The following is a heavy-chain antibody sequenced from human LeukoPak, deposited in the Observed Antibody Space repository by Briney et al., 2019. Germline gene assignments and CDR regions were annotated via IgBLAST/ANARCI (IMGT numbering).Heavy chain of an antibody. D-gene: IGHD3-10*02. CDR1: GFTFSGSA. V-gene: IGHV3-73*01. CDR2: IRSKANSYAT. Sequence: GGSLRLSCAASGFTFSGSAMHWVRQASGKGLEWVGRIRSKANSYATAYAASVKGRFTISRDDSKNTAYLQMNSLKTEDTAVYYCTRSVPTMSSFDYWGQGTLVTVSS. CDR3: TRSVPTMSSFDY. J-gene: IGHJ4*02.